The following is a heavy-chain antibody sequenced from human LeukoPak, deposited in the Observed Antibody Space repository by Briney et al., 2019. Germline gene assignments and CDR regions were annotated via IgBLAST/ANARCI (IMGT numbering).Heavy chain of an antibody. V-gene: IGHV3-20*04. CDR1: EFTFSAYA. J-gene: IGHJ4*02. D-gene: IGHD2-8*01. CDR3: ARDLPYCTNGICYIFDY. CDR2: INWNGGST. Sequence: GGSLRLSCAASEFTFSAYAMNWVRQAPGKGLEWVSGINWNGGSTGYADSVKGRFTISRDNAKNSLYLQMNSLRAEDTALYYCARDLPYCTNGICYIFDYWGQGTLVTVSS.